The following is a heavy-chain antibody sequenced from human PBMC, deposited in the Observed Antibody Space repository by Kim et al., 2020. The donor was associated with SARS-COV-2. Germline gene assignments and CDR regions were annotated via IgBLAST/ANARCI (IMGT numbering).Heavy chain of an antibody. CDR3: ARGLTVTTFYYYYYGMDV. CDR1: GGSFSGYY. D-gene: IGHD4-17*01. J-gene: IGHJ6*01. CDR2: INHSGST. V-gene: IGHV4-34*01. Sequence: SETLSLTCAVYGGSFSGYYWSWIRQPPGKGLEWIGGINHSGSTNYNPSLKSRVTISVDTSKNQFSLKLSSVTAADTAVYYCARGLTVTTFYYYYYGMDV.